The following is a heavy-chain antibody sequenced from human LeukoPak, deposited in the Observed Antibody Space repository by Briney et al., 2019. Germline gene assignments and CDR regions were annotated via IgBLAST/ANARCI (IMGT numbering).Heavy chain of an antibody. J-gene: IGHJ4*02. Sequence: SETLSLTCSVSGDSIGSYHWNGFRRPSGKGGEWFGIVFNNGGTKHNPPLKSRVAISVDTSKNQFALKLSSVTAADTAVYYCVALYGGYVLDYWGQGALVIVSS. CDR3: VALYGGYVLDY. CDR1: GDSIGSYH. CDR2: VFNNGGT. V-gene: IGHV4-59*01. D-gene: IGHD5-12*01.